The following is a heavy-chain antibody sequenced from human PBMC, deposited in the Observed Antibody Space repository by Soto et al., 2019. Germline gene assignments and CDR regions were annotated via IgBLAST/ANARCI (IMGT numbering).Heavy chain of an antibody. CDR1: GFXFSSYA. D-gene: IGHD5-12*01. CDR2: ISGSGGST. Sequence: PXGXLIRSCASSGFXFSSYAMSWVRQAPGKGLEWVSAISGSGGSTYYADPVKGRFTISRDNSKNTLYLQMNSLRAEDTAVYYCAKDSSGYDSTLFDYWGQGTLVTVSS. CDR3: AKDSSGYDSTLFDY. J-gene: IGHJ4*02. V-gene: IGHV3-23*01.